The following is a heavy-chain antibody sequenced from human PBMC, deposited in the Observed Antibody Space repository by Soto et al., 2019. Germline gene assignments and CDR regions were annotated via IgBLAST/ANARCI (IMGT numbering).Heavy chain of an antibody. V-gene: IGHV3-11*06. D-gene: IGHD1-1*01. CDR3: ARSGDNFNVLDY. CDR2: SSNSGTFA. CDR1: GFTFSDYY. Sequence: SLLLSCAASGFTFSDYYMSWVRQAPGRGLEWISYSSNSGTFARYATSVKGRFSISRDNANNSLYLEMNSLRVEDTAVYYCARSGDNFNVLDYWGQGTPVTVSS. J-gene: IGHJ4*02.